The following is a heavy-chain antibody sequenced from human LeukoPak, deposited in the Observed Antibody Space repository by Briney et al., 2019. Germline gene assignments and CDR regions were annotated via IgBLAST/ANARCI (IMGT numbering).Heavy chain of an antibody. J-gene: IGHJ6*03. CDR2: ISWNSGSI. Sequence: GGSLRLSCAASGFTFDDYAMHWVRQAPGKGLEWVSGISWNSGSIGYADSVKGRFTISRDNAKNSLYLQMNSLRAEDTAVYHCAKNSRPSAMDVWGKGTTVTVSS. CDR1: GFTFDDYA. CDR3: AKNSRPSAMDV. V-gene: IGHV3-9*01.